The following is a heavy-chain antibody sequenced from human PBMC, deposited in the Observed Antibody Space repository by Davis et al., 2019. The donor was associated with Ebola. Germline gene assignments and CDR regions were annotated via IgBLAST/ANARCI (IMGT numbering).Heavy chain of an antibody. CDR1: GFTFRSYW. V-gene: IGHV3-7*03. Sequence: GESLKISCAASGFTFRSYWMNWVRQAPGKGLEWMASIKQVGSEKYYVDSVKGRFTISRDNAKSSLYLQMNSLRAEDTAVYYCARLWGIAAPFDSWGQGTLVTVSS. CDR3: ARLWGIAAPFDS. J-gene: IGHJ4*02. D-gene: IGHD6-13*01. CDR2: IKQVGSEK.